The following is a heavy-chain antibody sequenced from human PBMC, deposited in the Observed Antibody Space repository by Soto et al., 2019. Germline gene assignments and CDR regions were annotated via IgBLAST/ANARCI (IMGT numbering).Heavy chain of an antibody. CDR1: GVTFSSYG. Sequence: PGGSLRLCCAASGVTFSSYGMHWVRQAPGKGLEWVAVISYDGSNKYYADSVKGRFTISRDNSKNTLYLQMNSLRAEDTAVYYCAKALPSDYYDSSGYYPLWGQGTLVTVSS. CDR2: ISYDGSNK. CDR3: AKALPSDYYDSSGYYPL. V-gene: IGHV3-30*18. J-gene: IGHJ4*02. D-gene: IGHD3-22*01.